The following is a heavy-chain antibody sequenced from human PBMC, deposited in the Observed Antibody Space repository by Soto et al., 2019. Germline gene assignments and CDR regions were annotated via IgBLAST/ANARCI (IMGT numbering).Heavy chain of an antibody. CDR3: ASGEFGITMIVVVRGEPRTIKRWAFDI. Sequence: SVKVSCKASGGTFSSYAISWVRQAPGQGLEWMGGIIPIFGTANYAQKLQGRVTITADESTSTAYMELSSLRSEDTAVYYCASGEFGITMIVVVRGEPRTIKRWAFDIWGQGTMVTVSS. V-gene: IGHV1-69*13. D-gene: IGHD3-22*01. J-gene: IGHJ3*02. CDR1: GGTFSSYA. CDR2: IIPIFGTA.